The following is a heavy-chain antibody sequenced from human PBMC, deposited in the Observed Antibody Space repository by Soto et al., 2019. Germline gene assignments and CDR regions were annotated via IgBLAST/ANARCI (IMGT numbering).Heavy chain of an antibody. J-gene: IGHJ5*02. Sequence: SETLSLTCSVSGGTINSGDYFWSWIRQPPGKGLEWIGSIFYTGSTYYSPSLKSRASMSMDTSKNLFSLRLSSVTAADTAVYYCARVFRALYYDFWSGENWFDPWGQGTLVTVSS. V-gene: IGHV4-30-4*01. CDR1: GGTINSGDYF. D-gene: IGHD3-3*01. CDR3: ARVFRALYYDFWSGENWFDP. CDR2: IFYTGST.